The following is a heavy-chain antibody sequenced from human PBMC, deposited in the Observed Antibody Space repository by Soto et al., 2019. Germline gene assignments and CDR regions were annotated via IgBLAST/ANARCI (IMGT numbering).Heavy chain of an antibody. CDR3: ARGRVVGATYPFDY. CDR1: GGTFSSYA. Sequence: QVQLVQSGAEVKKPGSSVKVSCKASGGTFSSYAISWVRQAPGQGLEWIGGIIPIFGTANYAQKFQGRVTITADESTSTAYMELSSLRSEDTAVYYCARGRVVGATYPFDYWGQGTLVTVSS. V-gene: IGHV1-69*01. D-gene: IGHD1-26*01. CDR2: IIPIFGTA. J-gene: IGHJ4*02.